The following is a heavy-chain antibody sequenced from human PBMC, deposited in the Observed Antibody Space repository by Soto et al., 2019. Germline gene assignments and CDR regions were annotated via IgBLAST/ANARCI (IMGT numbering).Heavy chain of an antibody. Sequence: QVQLQESGPGLVIPSQTLTLTCAVSGASIDNNGYSWTWIRQHPGKGLEWIGTNHNRGDTYYNPSLKSRLTISLDTSQNHFSLRLNAVTAAYTATYYCARGGSGWKALNWFDPWGQGIMVTVSS. J-gene: IGHJ5*02. D-gene: IGHD6-19*01. V-gene: IGHV4-31*11. CDR2: NHNRGDT. CDR1: GASIDNNGYS. CDR3: ARGGSGWKALNWFDP.